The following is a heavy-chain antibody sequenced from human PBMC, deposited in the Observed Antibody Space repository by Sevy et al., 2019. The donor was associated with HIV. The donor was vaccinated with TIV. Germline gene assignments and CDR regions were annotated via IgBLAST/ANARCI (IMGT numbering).Heavy chain of an antibody. Sequence: GESLKISCKGSGYSFTSYWIGWVRQMPGKGLEWMGIIYPGDSDTRYSPSFQGQVTISADKSISTAYLQWSSLKASDTAMYDCARGFSSSWTRCSFDPWGQGTLVTVSS. V-gene: IGHV5-51*01. CDR2: IYPGDSDT. CDR3: ARGFSSSWTRCSFDP. CDR1: GYSFTSYW. D-gene: IGHD6-13*01. J-gene: IGHJ5*02.